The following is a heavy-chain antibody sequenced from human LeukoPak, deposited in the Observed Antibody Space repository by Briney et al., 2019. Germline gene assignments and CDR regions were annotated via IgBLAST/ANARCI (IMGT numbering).Heavy chain of an antibody. Sequence: PGGSLRLSCAASGFTFSSYAMSWVRQAPGKGLEWVSAISGSGGSTYYADSVKGRFTISRDNSKNTLYLQMNSLRAEDTAVYYCAKSLLLPGDSPYYYYGMDVWGQGTTVTVSS. CDR3: AKSLLLPGDSPYYYYGMDV. J-gene: IGHJ6*02. V-gene: IGHV3-23*01. CDR1: GFTFSSYA. D-gene: IGHD4-17*01. CDR2: ISGSGGST.